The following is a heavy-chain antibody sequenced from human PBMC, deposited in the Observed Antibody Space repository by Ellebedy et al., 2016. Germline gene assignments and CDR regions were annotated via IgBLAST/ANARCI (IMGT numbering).Heavy chain of an antibody. J-gene: IGHJ2*01. CDR3: ARRGVYSPNWYFDV. D-gene: IGHD5/OR15-5a*01. Sequence: ASVKVSXXASGYTFSRFHVYWVRQAPGQGLEWMGVIHPSGGSTSYAQNFQGRVTMTTDTSTSTVYMDLSSLTSADTAMYYCARRGVYSPNWYFDVWGRGTLVTVSS. CDR1: GYTFSRFH. CDR2: IHPSGGST. V-gene: IGHV1-46*01.